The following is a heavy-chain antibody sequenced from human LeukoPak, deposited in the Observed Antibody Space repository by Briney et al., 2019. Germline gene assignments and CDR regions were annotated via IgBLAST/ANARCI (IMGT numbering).Heavy chain of an antibody. J-gene: IGHJ3*02. V-gene: IGHV1-2*04. Sequence: ASMKVSCKASGYTFTAYYMHWVRQAPGQGLEWMGWINPNSGTTNYAQKFQDWVTMTRDTSISTAYLELTRLKSDDTAAYYCARYSWDAFDIWGQGTMVTVSS. CDR2: INPNSGTT. D-gene: IGHD2-21*01. CDR3: ARYSWDAFDI. CDR1: GYTFTAYY.